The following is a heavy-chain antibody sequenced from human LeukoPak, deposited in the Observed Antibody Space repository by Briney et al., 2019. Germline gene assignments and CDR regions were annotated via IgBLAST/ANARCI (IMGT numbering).Heavy chain of an antibody. J-gene: IGHJ3*02. CDR1: GFTFSSYS. D-gene: IGHD1-14*01. CDR2: ISSSSSYI. V-gene: IGHV3-21*04. CDR3: AKQYLRPPYKGHDAFDI. Sequence: GGSLRLSCAASGFTFSSYSMYWVRQAPGKGLEWVSSISSSSSYIYYADSEKGRFTISRDNAKNSLYLQMNSLRAEDTAVYYCAKQYLRPPYKGHDAFDIWGQGTMVTVSS.